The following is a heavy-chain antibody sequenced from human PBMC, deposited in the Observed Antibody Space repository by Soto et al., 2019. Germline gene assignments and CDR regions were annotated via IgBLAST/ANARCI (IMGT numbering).Heavy chain of an antibody. J-gene: IGHJ4*02. CDR2: INPNSGGT. CDR1: GYTFTGYY. V-gene: IGHV1-2*02. D-gene: IGHD3-16*01. Sequence: ASVKVSCKASGYTFTGYYMHWVRQAPGQGLEWMGWINPNSGGTNYAQKFQGRVTMTRDTSISTAYMELSRLRSDDTDVSYCARVPRGLGDWGPFDYWGQGTLVTVFS. CDR3: ARVPRGLGDWGPFDY.